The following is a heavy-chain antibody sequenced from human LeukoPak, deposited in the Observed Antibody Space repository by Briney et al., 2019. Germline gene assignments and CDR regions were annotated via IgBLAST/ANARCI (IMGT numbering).Heavy chain of an antibody. CDR3: ARDSYGAYDNYYFDY. D-gene: IGHD4/OR15-4a*01. J-gene: IGHJ4*02. CDR1: GFTFSRFW. CDR2: IKHDGTEK. V-gene: IGHV3-7*04. Sequence: GGSLTLSCAASGFTFSRFWMSWVRQAPGKGLEWVANIKHDGTEKYYVDSVKGRFTISRDNADNSLYLQISSLRAEDTAVYYCARDSYGAYDNYYFDYWGQGSLGTVSS.